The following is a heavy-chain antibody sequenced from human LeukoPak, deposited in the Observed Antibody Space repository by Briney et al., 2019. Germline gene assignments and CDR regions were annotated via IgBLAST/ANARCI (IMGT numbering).Heavy chain of an antibody. D-gene: IGHD3-10*01. CDR3: ARGHYYGSGSYYNVAWFDP. J-gene: IGHJ5*02. CDR1: GGSFSGYY. Sequence: SETLSLTCAVYGGSFSGYYWSWIRQPPGKGLEWIVEINHSGSTNYNPSLKSRVTISVDTSKNQFSLKLSSVTAADTAVYYCARGHYYGSGSYYNVAWFDPWGQGTLVTVSS. V-gene: IGHV4-34*01. CDR2: INHSGST.